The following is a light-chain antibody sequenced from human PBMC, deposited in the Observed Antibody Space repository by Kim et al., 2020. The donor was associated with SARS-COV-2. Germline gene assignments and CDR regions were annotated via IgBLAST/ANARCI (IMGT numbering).Light chain of an antibody. CDR2: RND. Sequence: GQRVTIFCSGSISNIGSHSVSWYQQFPGTAPKLLIYRNDQRPSGVPDRFTGSKSGTSASLAISGLRSADEADYYCAARDDTLSGFLFGGGTKVTVL. CDR1: ISNIGSHS. CDR3: AARDDTLSGFL. J-gene: IGLJ1*01. V-gene: IGLV1-47*01.